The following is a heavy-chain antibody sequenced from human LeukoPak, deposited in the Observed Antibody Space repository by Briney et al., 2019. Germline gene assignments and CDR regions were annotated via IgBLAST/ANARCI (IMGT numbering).Heavy chain of an antibody. Sequence: SETLSLTCAVSGGSISSSNWWSWVRQPPGKGLEWIGEIYHSGSTYYNPSLKSRVTISVDRSKNQFSLKLSSVTAADTAVYYCARARGYSYIVDYWGQGTLVTVSS. D-gene: IGHD5-18*01. J-gene: IGHJ4*02. CDR2: IYHSGST. CDR1: GGSISSSNW. CDR3: ARARGYSYIVDY. V-gene: IGHV4-4*02.